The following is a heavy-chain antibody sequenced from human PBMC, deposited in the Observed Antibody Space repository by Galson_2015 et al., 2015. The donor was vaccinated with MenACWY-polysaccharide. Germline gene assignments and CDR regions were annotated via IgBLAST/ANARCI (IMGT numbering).Heavy chain of an antibody. CDR2: TSGSGGTT. Sequence: LRLSCAASGFTFSSYALSWVRQAPGKGLEWVAATSGSGGTTYYADSVKGRFTISRDNSKNMVYLQMNSLRAEDTAVYYSLVVPGGNYRAMDVWGQGTTVTVSS. J-gene: IGHJ6*02. CDR1: GFTFSSYA. D-gene: IGHD2-2*01. CDR3: LVVPGGNYRAMDV. V-gene: IGHV3-23*01.